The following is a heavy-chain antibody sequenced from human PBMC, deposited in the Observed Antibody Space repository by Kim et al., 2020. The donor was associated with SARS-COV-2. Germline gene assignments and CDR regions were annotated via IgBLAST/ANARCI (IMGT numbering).Heavy chain of an antibody. CDR1: GYTFTSYA. V-gene: IGHV1-3*01. CDR3: ARDLLSGSYRPGGWFNP. D-gene: IGHD3-16*02. J-gene: IGHJ5*02. CDR2: INAGNGNT. Sequence: ASVKVSCKASGYTFTSYAMHWVRQAPGQRLEWMGWINAGNGNTKYSQKFQGRVTITRDTSASTAYMELSSLRSEDTAVYYCARDLLSGSYRPGGWFNPWGQGTLVTVSS.